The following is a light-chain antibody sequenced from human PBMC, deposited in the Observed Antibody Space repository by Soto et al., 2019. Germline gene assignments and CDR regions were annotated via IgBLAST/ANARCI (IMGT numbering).Light chain of an antibody. CDR3: QQYYSIPRT. CDR2: WAS. CDR1: XXXXDSSNNKDY. Sequence: DIVMTQSPDSLAVSLGERATLNCKSNXXXXDSSNNKDYLTWYQQKPGQPPKLIIYWASTREFGVPDRFSGSGSGTDFTLTISSLQAEDVAVYYCQQYYSIPRTFGHGTKVDIK. V-gene: IGKV4-1*01. J-gene: IGKJ1*01.